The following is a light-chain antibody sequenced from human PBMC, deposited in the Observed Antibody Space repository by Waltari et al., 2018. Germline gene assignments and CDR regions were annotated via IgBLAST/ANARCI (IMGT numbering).Light chain of an antibody. J-gene: IGLJ3*02. Sequence: QPVLTQPTSLSASPGASARFTCTLRSGISVNPYRIYLYQRKAGSPPRYPLRYRSDSDKRQGSGVPSRFSGSKDASTNVGLLLISGLQSEDEADYYCAIWYSSTWVFGGGTKLTVL. V-gene: IGLV5-39*01. CDR2: YRSDSDK. CDR1: SGISVNPYR. CDR3: AIWYSSTWV.